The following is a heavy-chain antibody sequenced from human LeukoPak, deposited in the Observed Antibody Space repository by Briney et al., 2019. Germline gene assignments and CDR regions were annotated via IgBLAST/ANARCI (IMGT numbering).Heavy chain of an antibody. V-gene: IGHV4-39*07. D-gene: IGHD3-9*01. CDR2: IYYTGLP. CDR3: ARVAKEYYDILTGYYIVDY. CDR1: GGSISTSSFY. J-gene: IGHJ4*02. Sequence: PSETLSLTCSVSGGSISTSSFYWGWLRQPPGKAPEWIGSIYYTGLPYYNPSLKSRATISVDSSKNQFSLKLNSVTAADTAVYYCARVAKEYYDILTGYYIVDYWGQGTLVTVSS.